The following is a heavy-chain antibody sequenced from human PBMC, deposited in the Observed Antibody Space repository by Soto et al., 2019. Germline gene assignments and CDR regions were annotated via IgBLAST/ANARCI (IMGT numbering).Heavy chain of an antibody. Sequence: QVQLVQSGPEGKEPGDSGRVSSEASGYTSTAYNIHWVRQAPGQGLGWMGWINPKFGDPTYGQDFQGRVSMTRDMSISTVYMELSRLTSDDTAIYYCARNMDYYYGPGSGNGHGFWGQGTTVTVFS. CDR1: GYTSTAYN. CDR3: ARNMDYYYGPGSGNGHGF. D-gene: IGHD3-10*01. V-gene: IGHV1-2*02. J-gene: IGHJ6*02. CDR2: INPKFGDP.